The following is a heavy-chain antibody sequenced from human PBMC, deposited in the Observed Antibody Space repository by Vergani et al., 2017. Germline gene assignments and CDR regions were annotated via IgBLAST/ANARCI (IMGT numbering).Heavy chain of an antibody. V-gene: IGHV1-18*01. D-gene: IGHD3-22*01. CDR1: GYSFTSYG. CDR3: ARDLVPYYYDSSGYWRGRYVDY. Sequence: QVQLVQSGAEVKKPGASVKVSCKASGYSFTSYGISWVRQAPGLGLEWMGWISAYNGNTNYAKKRQGRVTMTTDTSKSRAYMELRSLRSDDTAVYYCARDLVPYYYDSSGYWRGRYVDYWGQGTLVTVSS. CDR2: ISAYNGNT. J-gene: IGHJ4*02.